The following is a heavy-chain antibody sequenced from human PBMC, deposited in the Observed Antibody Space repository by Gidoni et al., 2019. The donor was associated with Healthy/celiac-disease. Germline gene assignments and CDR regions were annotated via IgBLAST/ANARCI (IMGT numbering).Heavy chain of an antibody. CDR2: IYYSGST. CDR3: ARAEGELLLLDY. Sequence: QVQLQESGPGLVKPSATLSLTCTVSGGSISSYYWSWIRQPPGKGLEWIGYIYYSGSTNYNPSLKSRVTISVDTSKNQFSLKLSSVTAADTAVYYCARAEGELLLLDYWGQGTLVTVSS. CDR1: GGSISSYY. V-gene: IGHV4-59*01. J-gene: IGHJ4*02. D-gene: IGHD1-26*01.